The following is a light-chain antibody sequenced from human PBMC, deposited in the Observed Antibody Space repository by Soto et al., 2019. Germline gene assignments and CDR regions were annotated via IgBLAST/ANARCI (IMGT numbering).Light chain of an antibody. J-gene: IGKJ1*01. CDR3: QQSDSTPPGT. Sequence: DIQMTQSPSSLSASVGDRVTITCRASQSISSYLNWYQQKPGKAPQLLIYAASSLQSGVPSRFSCSGSGTDFKLTISSLQPEYFATYYCQQSDSTPPGTFGQGTKVELK. CDR1: QSISSY. V-gene: IGKV1-39*01. CDR2: AAS.